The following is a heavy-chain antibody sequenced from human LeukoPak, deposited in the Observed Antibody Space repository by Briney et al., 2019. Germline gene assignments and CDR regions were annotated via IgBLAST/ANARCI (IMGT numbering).Heavy chain of an antibody. D-gene: IGHD6-13*01. J-gene: IGHJ4*02. CDR2: ISGSGGST. V-gene: IGHV3-23*01. CDR1: GFTLSSNA. Sequence: GGSLRLSCAASGFTLSSNAMRWVRHAPGKGLEWVSAISGSGGSTYYADSVKSRFTISRDNSKNTLYLQMNSLRAEDTAVYYCAKEYSSSVFDYWGQGTLVTVSS. CDR3: AKEYSSSVFDY.